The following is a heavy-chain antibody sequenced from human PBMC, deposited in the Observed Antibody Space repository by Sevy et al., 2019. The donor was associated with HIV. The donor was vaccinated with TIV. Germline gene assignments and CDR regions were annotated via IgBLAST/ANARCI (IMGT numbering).Heavy chain of an antibody. CDR1: GGSFSGYY. CDR3: ARRYSTSSVSDHYYCYYGMDV. V-gene: IGHV4-34*01. D-gene: IGHD6-6*01. Sequence: SETLSLTCGVFGGSFSGYYWTWIRQPPGKGLEWIGEINHSGSTNYNPSLKSRVTISVDTSKNQFSLKVSSVTAADTAVYYCARRYSTSSVSDHYYCYYGMDVWGQGTTVTVSS. J-gene: IGHJ6*02. CDR2: INHSGST.